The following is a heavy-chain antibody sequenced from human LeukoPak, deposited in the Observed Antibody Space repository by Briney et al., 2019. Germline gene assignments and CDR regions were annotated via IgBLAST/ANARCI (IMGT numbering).Heavy chain of an antibody. CDR2: IYYSGSS. V-gene: IGHV4-39*01. Sequence: SSETLSLTCSVSGDSISDSPYYWAWIRQPPGKGLEWIASIYYSGSSYYNPSLKSRVAISVDTSNNQFSLKLTSVTAADTAVYYCARQAPNTVDYWGQGTLVTVSS. J-gene: IGHJ4*02. CDR3: ARQAPNTVDY. CDR1: GDSISDSPYY. D-gene: IGHD4/OR15-4a*01.